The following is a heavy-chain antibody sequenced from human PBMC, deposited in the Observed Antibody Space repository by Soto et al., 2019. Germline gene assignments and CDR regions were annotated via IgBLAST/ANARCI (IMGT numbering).Heavy chain of an antibody. V-gene: IGHV3-11*01. J-gene: IGHJ4*02. CDR2: ISTSGNIT. CDR3: VKGYYDSGGYHYFDY. D-gene: IGHD3-22*01. CDR1: GFIFGHYY. Sequence: GGSLRLSCAASGFIFGHYYMSWIRQAPGAGLEWVSYISTSGNITHYADSVKGRFTISRDNAKNSLHLQMNSLKVEDTAVYYCVKGYYDSGGYHYFDYWGQGGLVTVSS.